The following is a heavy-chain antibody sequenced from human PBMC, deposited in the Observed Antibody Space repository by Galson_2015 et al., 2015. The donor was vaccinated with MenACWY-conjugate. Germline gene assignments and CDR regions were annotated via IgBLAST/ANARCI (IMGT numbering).Heavy chain of an antibody. CDR3: ARRGSGAADNWFDP. Sequence: PALVKPTQTLTLTCTFSGFPLTTTGEAVGWIRQPPGKAPEWLALIFWDNDKRSSPSLESRITITKDTSKNQVVLTMTDMDPADTATYYCARRGSGAADNWFDPWGQGTLVTVSS. CDR1: GFPLTTTGEA. V-gene: IGHV2-5*02. CDR2: IFWDNDK. D-gene: IGHD3-10*01. J-gene: IGHJ5*02.